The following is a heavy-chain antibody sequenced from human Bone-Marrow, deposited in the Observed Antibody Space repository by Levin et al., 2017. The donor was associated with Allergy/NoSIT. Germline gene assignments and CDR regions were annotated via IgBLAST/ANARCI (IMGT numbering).Heavy chain of an antibody. CDR1: GLIFSNYK. V-gene: IGHV3-21*06. CDR3: AKEPPYGGQKYGLDV. D-gene: IGHD3-10*01. Sequence: MSGGSLRLSCEAFGLIFSNYKMHWVRQAPGKGLEWVSSIDRTSKYILYTDSVRGRFTISRDNGKNSLYLEMNSLRAEDTAVYYCAKEPPYGGQKYGLDVWGQGTTITVSS. J-gene: IGHJ6*02. CDR2: IDRTSKYI.